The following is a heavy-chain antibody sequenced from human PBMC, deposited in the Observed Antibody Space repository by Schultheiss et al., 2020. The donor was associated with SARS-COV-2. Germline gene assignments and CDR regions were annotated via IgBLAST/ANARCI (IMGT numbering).Heavy chain of an antibody. D-gene: IGHD2-15*01. CDR2: ISGSGGST. CDR1: GFTFSSYA. V-gene: IGHV3-23*01. Sequence: GGSLRLSCAASGFTFSSYAMSWVRQAPGKGLEWVSAISGSGGSTYYADSVKGRFTISRDNSKNTLYLQMNSLRAEDTAVYYCAKKGYCSGGSCYDYYYYMDVWGKGTTVTVSS. J-gene: IGHJ6*03. CDR3: AKKGYCSGGSCYDYYYYMDV.